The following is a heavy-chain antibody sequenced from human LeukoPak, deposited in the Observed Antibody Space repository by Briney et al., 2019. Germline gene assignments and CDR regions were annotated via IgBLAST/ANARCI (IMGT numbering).Heavy chain of an antibody. J-gene: IGHJ4*02. CDR3: ARARLAVAGGTSYYFDY. D-gene: IGHD6-19*01. CDR2: INPNSGGT. Sequence: ASVKVSCKASGYTFTGYYMHWVRQAPGQGLEWMGRINPNSGGTNYAQKSQGRVTMTRDTSISTAFMELSRLRSDDTAVYYCARARLAVAGGTSYYFDYWGQGTLVTVSS. CDR1: GYTFTGYY. V-gene: IGHV1-2*06.